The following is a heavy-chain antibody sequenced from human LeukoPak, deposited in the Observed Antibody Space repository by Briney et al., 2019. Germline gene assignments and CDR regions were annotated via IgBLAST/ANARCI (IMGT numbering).Heavy chain of an antibody. Sequence: ASVKVSCKASGYTFTGYYMHWVRQAPGQGLEWMGWINPNSGGTNYAQKFQGRVTMTRDTSISTAYMELSRLRSDDTAVYYCARVEYCSSTSCYSGIDYWGQGTLVTVSS. D-gene: IGHD2-2*02. V-gene: IGHV1-2*02. CDR2: INPNSGGT. CDR1: GYTFTGYY. CDR3: ARVEYCSSTSCYSGIDY. J-gene: IGHJ4*02.